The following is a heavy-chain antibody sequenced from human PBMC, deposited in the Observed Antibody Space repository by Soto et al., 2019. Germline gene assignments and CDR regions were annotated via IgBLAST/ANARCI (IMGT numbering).Heavy chain of an antibody. CDR2: IYYSGST. V-gene: IGHV4-61*01. J-gene: IGHJ4*02. CDR1: GGSVSSGSYY. CDR3: ARERLDYFDY. Sequence: ETLSLTCTVSGGSVSSGSYYWSWIRQPPGKGLEWIGYIYYSGSTNYNPSLKSRVTISVDTSKNQFSLKLSSVTAADTAVYYCARERLDYFDYWGQGTLVTVSS.